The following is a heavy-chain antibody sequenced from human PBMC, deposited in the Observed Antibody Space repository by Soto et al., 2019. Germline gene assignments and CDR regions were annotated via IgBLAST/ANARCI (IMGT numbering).Heavy chain of an antibody. CDR3: TRGRLTGDFREAFDI. CDR2: IDTGSVST. J-gene: IGHJ3*02. CDR1: GFTLSRYS. D-gene: IGHD1-20*01. V-gene: IGHV3-48*02. Sequence: EAQLVESGGGLVQPGGSLRLSCAASGFTLSRYSMSWVRQAPGKGLEYIAYIDTGSVSTYYADSVEGRFAVFRDNARNSLYLQQNSLRDEDTALYFCTRGRLTGDFREAFDIWGQGTLVTVSS.